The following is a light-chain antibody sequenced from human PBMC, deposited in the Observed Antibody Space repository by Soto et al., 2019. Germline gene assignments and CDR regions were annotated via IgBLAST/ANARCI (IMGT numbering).Light chain of an antibody. V-gene: IGLV2-8*01. Sequence: QSVLTQPPSASGTPGQSVTIPCTGTSSDVGDYNYVSWYQQHPGKAPKLMIYEVSRRPSGVPDRFSGSKSGNTASLTVSGLHAEEAADYYCSSNAGSTILVFGGGTKVTVL. CDR3: SSNAGSTILV. J-gene: IGLJ2*01. CDR2: EVS. CDR1: SSDVGDYNY.